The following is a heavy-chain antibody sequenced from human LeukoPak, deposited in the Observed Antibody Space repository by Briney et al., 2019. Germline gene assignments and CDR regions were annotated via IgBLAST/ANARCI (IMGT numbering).Heavy chain of an antibody. CDR3: ARAPLYCSGGSCYLDAFDI. V-gene: IGHV3-33*01. CDR1: GFTFSSYG. J-gene: IGHJ3*02. Sequence: PSGGSLRLSCAASGFTFSSYGMHWARQAPGKGLEWVAVIWYDGSNKYYADSVKGRFTISRDNSKNTLYLQMNSLRAEDTAVYYCARAPLYCSGGSCYLDAFDIWGQGTMVTVSS. CDR2: IWYDGSNK. D-gene: IGHD2-15*01.